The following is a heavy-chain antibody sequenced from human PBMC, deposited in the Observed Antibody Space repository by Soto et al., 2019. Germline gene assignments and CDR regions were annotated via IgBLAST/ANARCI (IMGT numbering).Heavy chain of an antibody. V-gene: IGHV5-51*01. J-gene: IGHJ6*02. Sequence: GESLKISCQGSGYTFANSWLAWVRQMPGKGLEWLGNIFPGDSDTKYSPSFQGRVTLSADTSISTAYLHWSSLKASDTAMYYCARQGSYCSVGSCYSPYYGMDVWGPGTTVTVSS. CDR2: IFPGDSDT. CDR3: ARQGSYCSVGSCYSPYYGMDV. CDR1: GYTFANSW. D-gene: IGHD2-15*01.